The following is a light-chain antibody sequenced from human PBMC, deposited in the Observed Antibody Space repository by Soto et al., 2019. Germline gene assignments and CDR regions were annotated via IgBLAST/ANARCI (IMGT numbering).Light chain of an antibody. CDR3: AAWDDSLTGWV. Sequence: QPVLTQPPSASGTPGQRVTISCSGSISNVRSNYVYWYQQFPGTAPKLLIYRNDQRPSGVPDRFSGSKSGTSASLAISGLRSEDEADYHCAAWDDSLTGWVFGGGTKVTVL. J-gene: IGLJ3*02. V-gene: IGLV1-47*01. CDR2: RND. CDR1: ISNVRSNY.